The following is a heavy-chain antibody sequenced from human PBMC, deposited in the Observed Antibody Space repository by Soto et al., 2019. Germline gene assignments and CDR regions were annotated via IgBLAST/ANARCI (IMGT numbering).Heavy chain of an antibody. CDR3: ARENSVQAWLHHFDH. CDR1: GFSFSSFA. D-gene: IGHD5-18*01. Sequence: PWGSRILSCKASGFSFSSFAMNWVRQAPGRGLEWVSYISDDGASIYYADSLKGRFTISRDNAKNSLSLQMNNLRAEDTAVYYCARENSVQAWLHHFDHWGLGNLVTVSS. CDR2: ISDDGASI. J-gene: IGHJ4*02. V-gene: IGHV3-48*03.